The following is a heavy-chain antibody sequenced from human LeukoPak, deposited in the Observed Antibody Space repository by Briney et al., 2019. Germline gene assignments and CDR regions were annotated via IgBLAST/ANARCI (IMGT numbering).Heavy chain of an antibody. V-gene: IGHV3-7*01. CDR3: AAGAGWLIDW. J-gene: IGHJ4*02. CDR1: GFTFSSYW. D-gene: IGHD6-19*01. CDR2: IEKDGSEI. Sequence: GGSLRLSCAASGFTFSSYWMNWVRQAPGKGMEWVAIIEKDGSEILYVDSVKGRFTISRDNAKNSLYLQMNSLRAEDTAVYYCAAGAGWLIDWWGQGTLVTVSS.